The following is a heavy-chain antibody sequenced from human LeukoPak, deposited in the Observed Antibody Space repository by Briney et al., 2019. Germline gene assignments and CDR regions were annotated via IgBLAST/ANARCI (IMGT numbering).Heavy chain of an antibody. D-gene: IGHD7-27*01. CDR3: AKEINYSRHWGNWFDP. CDR2: ISGSGGST. Sequence: GGSLRLSCAASGFTFSSYAMSWVRQAPGKGLEWVSAISGSGGSTYYADSVKGRFTISRDNSKNTLYLQMNSLRAEDTAVYCCAKEINYSRHWGNWFDPWGQGSLGTSYS. CDR1: GFTFSSYA. V-gene: IGHV3-23*01. J-gene: IGHJ5*02.